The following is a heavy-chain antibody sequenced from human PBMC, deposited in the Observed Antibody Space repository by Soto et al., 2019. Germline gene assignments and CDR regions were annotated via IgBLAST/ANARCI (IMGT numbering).Heavy chain of an antibody. V-gene: IGHV3-23*04. J-gene: IGHJ4*02. Sequence: EVQLVESGGGLVQPGGSLRLSCEASGFLFKDYAMTWVRQAPGTGLEWVSTISSGGSTLYAASVRGRITISRDNSKNTMDRQLDGQKADDTCVYFCAKSKGGTSTWPEDWGQGSLVTVSS. CDR2: ISSGGST. D-gene: IGHD2-2*01. CDR3: AKSKGGTSTWPED. CDR1: GFLFKDYA.